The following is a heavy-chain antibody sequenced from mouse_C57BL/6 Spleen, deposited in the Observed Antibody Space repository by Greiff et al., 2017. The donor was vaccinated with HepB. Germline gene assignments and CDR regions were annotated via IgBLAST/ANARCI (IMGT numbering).Heavy chain of an antibody. J-gene: IGHJ1*03. Sequence: VQLQQSGAELVRPGASVTLSCKASGYTFTDYEMHWVKQTPVHGLEWIGAIDPETGGTAYNQKFKGKATLTPDKSSSTAYMELSSLTSEDSAVYYCTRVYCGSSYEGYFDVWGTGTTVTVSS. D-gene: IGHD1-1*01. V-gene: IGHV1-15*01. CDR2: IDPETGGT. CDR1: GYTFTDYE. CDR3: TRVYCGSSYEGYFDV.